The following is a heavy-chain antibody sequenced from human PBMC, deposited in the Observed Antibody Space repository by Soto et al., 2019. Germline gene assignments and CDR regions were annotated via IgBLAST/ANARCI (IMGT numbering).Heavy chain of an antibody. V-gene: IGHV5-51*01. Sequence: GESLKISCKGSGYSFTSKWIGWVRQMPGKGLEWMGIIYPDDSDTRYSPSFQGQVTISADKSITTAYLQWSSLKASDTAMYYCARHGEYCSSPSCYIGYWGQGTLVTVSS. D-gene: IGHD2-2*02. CDR1: GYSFTSKW. CDR3: ARHGEYCSSPSCYIGY. J-gene: IGHJ4*02. CDR2: IYPDDSDT.